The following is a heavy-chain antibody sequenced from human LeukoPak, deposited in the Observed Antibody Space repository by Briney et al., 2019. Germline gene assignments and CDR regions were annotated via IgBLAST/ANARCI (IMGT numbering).Heavy chain of an antibody. CDR3: AGSNWKYYFCF. V-gene: IGHV4-30-4*08. D-gene: IGHD1-1*01. J-gene: IGHJ4*02. CDR2: IYSSGST. Sequence: SETLSLTCTVSAGSITSGDHYWNWIRQPPGKGLEWIGYIYSSGSTYYNPSLKSRITMSLDTSKSQFSLKLSSVTAADTAVYYCAGSNWKYYFCFWGQGTLVTVSS. CDR1: AGSITSGDHY.